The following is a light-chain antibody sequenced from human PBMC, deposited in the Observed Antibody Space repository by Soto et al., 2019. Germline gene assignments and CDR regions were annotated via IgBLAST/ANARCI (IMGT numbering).Light chain of an antibody. CDR1: ASDVGNYNY. V-gene: IGLV2-14*01. CDR3: SSYRAYSTLWV. Sequence: QSVLTQPASVSGSPGQSITISCTGTASDVGNYNYVSWYQQYPGKAPKLIIYAVNNRPSGVSTRFSASKSGNTASLTISGLQAEDEADYYCSSYRAYSTLWVFGGGTKVTVL. J-gene: IGLJ3*02. CDR2: AVN.